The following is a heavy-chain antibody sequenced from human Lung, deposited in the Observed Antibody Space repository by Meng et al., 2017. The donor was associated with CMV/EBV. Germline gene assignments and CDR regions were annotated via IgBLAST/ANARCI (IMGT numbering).Heavy chain of an antibody. J-gene: IGHJ4*02. D-gene: IGHD5-18*01. Sequence: SXTXSLXCTVSNGSISTYYWSWIRQPPGMGLEWIAFIDYSGSTKYHPSFRSRVTISLDTSKKQFSLRLNSVTAADTAVYYCARLHPEDSGYTYGYEDGRMDSWXQGTXVTVSS. CDR3: ARLHPEDSGYTYGYEDGRMDS. CDR1: NGSISTYY. V-gene: IGHV4-59*01. CDR2: IDYSGST.